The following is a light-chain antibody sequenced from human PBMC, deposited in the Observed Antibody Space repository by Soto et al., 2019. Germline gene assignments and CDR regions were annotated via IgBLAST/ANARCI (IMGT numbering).Light chain of an antibody. Sequence: QAVLTQPPSVSAAPGQKVTISCSGRSSNIGSNTVSWYQQLPGTAPKLLIYGNDERPSGIPDRFSGSKSGTSATLGITGLQTGDEADYYCATWDSSLTAGVFGGGTQLTVL. CDR2: GND. CDR1: SSNIGSNT. CDR3: ATWDSSLTAGV. V-gene: IGLV1-51*01. J-gene: IGLJ2*01.